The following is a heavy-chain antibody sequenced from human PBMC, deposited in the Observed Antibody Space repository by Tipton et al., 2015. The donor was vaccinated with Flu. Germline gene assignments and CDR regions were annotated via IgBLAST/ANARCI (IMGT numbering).Heavy chain of an antibody. Sequence: QLVQSGAEVKKPGASVKVSCKASGYTLTSYGISWVRQAPGQGLEWMGWISAYNGNTNYAQKLQGRVTMTTDTSTSTAYMELRSLRSDGPAVYYCAGDDCSSSWGYYYYGMDVWGQGTTVTVSS. D-gene: IGHD6-6*01. V-gene: IGHV1-18*01. J-gene: IGHJ6*02. CDR1: GYTLTSYG. CDR2: ISAYNGNT. CDR3: AGDDCSSSWGYYYYGMDV.